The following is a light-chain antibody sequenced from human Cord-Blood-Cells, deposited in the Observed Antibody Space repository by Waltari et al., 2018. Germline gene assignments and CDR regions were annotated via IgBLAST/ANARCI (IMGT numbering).Light chain of an antibody. CDR2: QDS. V-gene: IGLV3-1*01. CDR1: HLGDKY. J-gene: IGLJ2*01. CDR3: QAWDSSTVV. Sequence: SYELTQPPSVSVSPGPPASITCSGDHLGDKYACWYQQKPGPAPVLVIYQDSKRPSGIPERFSGSNSGNTATLTISGTQAMDEADYYCQAWDSSTVVFGGGTKLTVL.